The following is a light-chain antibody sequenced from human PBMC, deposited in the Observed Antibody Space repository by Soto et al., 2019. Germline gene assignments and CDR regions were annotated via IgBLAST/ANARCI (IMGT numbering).Light chain of an antibody. CDR1: SSNVGGYNF. J-gene: IGLJ2*01. Sequence: QSALTQPASVSGSPGQSIAISCTGTSSNVGGYNFVSWYQQHPGKAPKLLIYEVNKRPSGVSNRFSGSKSDNTASLTISGLQAEDEADYYCCSYGGDRIFGGGTKVTFL. CDR3: CSYGGDRI. V-gene: IGLV2-23*02. CDR2: EVN.